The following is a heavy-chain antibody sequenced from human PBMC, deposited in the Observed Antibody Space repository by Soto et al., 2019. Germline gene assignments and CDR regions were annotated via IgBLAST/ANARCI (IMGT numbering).Heavy chain of an antibody. J-gene: IGHJ6*02. CDR2: IYYSGST. V-gene: IGHV4-31*03. Sequence: SDTLSLTCTVSGGSISSGGYYWSWIRQHPGKGLEWIGYIYYSGSTYYNPSLKSRVTISVDTSKNQFSLKLSSVTAADTAVYNCARVFGFGGMDVWGQGTTVTVSS. CDR1: GGSISSGGYY. D-gene: IGHD3-10*01. CDR3: ARVFGFGGMDV.